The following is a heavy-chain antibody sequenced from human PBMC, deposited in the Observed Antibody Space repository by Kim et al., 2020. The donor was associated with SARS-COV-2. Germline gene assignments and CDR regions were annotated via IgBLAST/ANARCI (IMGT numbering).Heavy chain of an antibody. J-gene: IGHJ4*02. CDR3: GGIEGATDY. D-gene: IGHD1-26*01. CDR2: INTDGSTT. CDR1: GFTFSNHW. Sequence: GGSLRLSCAASGFTFSNHWMFWVRQAPGKGLVWISLINTDGSTTRYADSVKGRFTISRDNAKNTLYLQMNSLRAEDTAVYFCGGIEGATDYWGQGTLVTV. V-gene: IGHV3-74*01.